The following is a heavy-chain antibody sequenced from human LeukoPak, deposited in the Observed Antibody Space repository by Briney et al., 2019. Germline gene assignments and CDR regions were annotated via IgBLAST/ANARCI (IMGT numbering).Heavy chain of an antibody. CDR1: GFNFRSHE. CDR2: ISTLSNTI. V-gene: IGHV3-48*03. J-gene: IGHJ4*02. D-gene: IGHD2-2*02. CDR3: ARGSNYCSSISCHMND. Sequence: GGSLRLSCAASGFNFRSHEMNWVRQAPGKGLEWISYISTLSNTIYYADSVKGRFTISRDNAKNSVYLQMNRLRVEDTAVYYCARGSNYCSSISCHMNDWGQGTLVTVSS.